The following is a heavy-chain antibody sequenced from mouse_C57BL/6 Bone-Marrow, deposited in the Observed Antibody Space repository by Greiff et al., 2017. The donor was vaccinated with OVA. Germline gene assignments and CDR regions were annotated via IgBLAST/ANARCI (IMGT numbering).Heavy chain of an antibody. D-gene: IGHD4-1*01. CDR3: ARSEGNWDCGDYFDY. CDR1: GYTFTSYW. V-gene: IGHV1-64*01. CDR2: IHPNSGST. J-gene: IGHJ2*01. Sequence: VQLQQPGAELVKPGASVKLSCTASGYTFTSYWMHWVKQRPGQGLEWIGMIHPNSGSTNYNEKFKSKATLTVDKSSSTAYMQLSSLTSEDSAVYYCARSEGNWDCGDYFDYWGQGTTLTVSS.